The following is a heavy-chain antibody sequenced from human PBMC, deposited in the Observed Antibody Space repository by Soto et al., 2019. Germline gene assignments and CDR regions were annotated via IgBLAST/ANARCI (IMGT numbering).Heavy chain of an antibody. CDR2: INPSGGST. J-gene: IGHJ4*02. D-gene: IGHD4-4*01. Sequence: ASVKVSCKASGYTFTSYYMHWVRQAPGQGLEWMGIINPSGGSTSYAQKFQGRVTMTRDTSTSTVYMELSSLRSEDTAVYYCAIDRAEDYSNHPLPFDYWGQGTLVTVSS. V-gene: IGHV1-46*01. CDR3: AIDRAEDYSNHPLPFDY. CDR1: GYTFTSYY.